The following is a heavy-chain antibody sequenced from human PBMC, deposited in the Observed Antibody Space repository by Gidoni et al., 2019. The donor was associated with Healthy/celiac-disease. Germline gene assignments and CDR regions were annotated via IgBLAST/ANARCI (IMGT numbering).Heavy chain of an antibody. J-gene: IGHJ4*02. V-gene: IGHV3-7*03. CDR3: ARGGSFSFDY. CDR2: INQDGSEK. Sequence: EVQLVESGGGLVQPGGSMRLSCAVSGFTFSSYWMSWVRQAPGKGLEWVANINQDGSEKYYVDSVKGRFTISRDNAKNSLYLQMNSLRAEDTAVYYCARGGSFSFDYWGQGTLVTVSS. CDR1: GFTFSSYW. D-gene: IGHD1-26*01.